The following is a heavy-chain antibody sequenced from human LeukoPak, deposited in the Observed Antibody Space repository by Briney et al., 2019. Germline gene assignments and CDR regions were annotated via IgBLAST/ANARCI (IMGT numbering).Heavy chain of an antibody. Sequence: SETLSLTCTVSGGSISSHYWSWIRQPPGKGLEWMGYIYYSGSTNYNPSLKSRVTISVDTSKNQSSLKLRSVPAADTALYYCARGGLGYPDYWGQGTLVTVSS. V-gene: IGHV4-59*11. J-gene: IGHJ4*02. CDR2: IYYSGST. CDR3: ARGGLGYPDY. CDR1: GGSISSHY. D-gene: IGHD6-13*01.